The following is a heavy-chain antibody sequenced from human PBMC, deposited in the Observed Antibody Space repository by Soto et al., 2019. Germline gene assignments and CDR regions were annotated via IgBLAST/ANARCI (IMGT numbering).Heavy chain of an antibody. D-gene: IGHD3-9*01. Sequence: QVQLVESGGGVVQPGRSLRLSCAASGFTFSSYGMHWVRQAPGKGLEWVVVISYDGSNKYYADSVKGRFTISRDNSKNTLYLQMNSLRAEDTAVYYCAKNERYFDDYYYYGMDVWGQGTTVTVSS. CDR1: GFTFSSYG. CDR3: AKNERYFDDYYYYGMDV. CDR2: ISYDGSNK. J-gene: IGHJ6*02. V-gene: IGHV3-30*18.